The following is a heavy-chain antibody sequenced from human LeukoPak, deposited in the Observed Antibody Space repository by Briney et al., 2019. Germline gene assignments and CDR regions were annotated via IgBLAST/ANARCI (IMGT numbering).Heavy chain of an antibody. J-gene: IGHJ4*02. CDR2: IGTAGDS. D-gene: IGHD3-10*01. Sequence: GGSLRLSCAASGFTFSSYDMHWARQPTGRGLEWVAAIGTAGDSYYPGSVRGRFTVSREDAKNSLYLQMNSLTAGDTAVYYCARGYSYRYEYWGQGTLVTVSS. V-gene: IGHV3-13*01. CDR1: GFTFSSYD. CDR3: ARGYSYRYEY.